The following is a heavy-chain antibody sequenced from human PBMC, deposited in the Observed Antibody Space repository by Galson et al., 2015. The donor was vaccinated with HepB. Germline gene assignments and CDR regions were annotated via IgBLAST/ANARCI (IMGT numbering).Heavy chain of an antibody. J-gene: IGHJ2*01. D-gene: IGHD6-19*01. CDR3: AKYHSSGWRQINWYFDL. V-gene: IGHV3-9*01. CDR2: ISWDSGNI. Sequence: SLRLSCAASGFTFDNYAMHWVRQAPGKGLEWVSGISWDSGNIGYADSVKGRFTISRDNAENSLYLQMNSLRAEDTALYYCAKYHSSGWRQINWYFDLWGRGTLVTVSS. CDR1: GFTFDNYA.